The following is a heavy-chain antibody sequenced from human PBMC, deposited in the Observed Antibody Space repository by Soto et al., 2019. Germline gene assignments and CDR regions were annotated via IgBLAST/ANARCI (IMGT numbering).Heavy chain of an antibody. CDR3: ARVEEEISGYYRPEYFQH. J-gene: IGHJ1*01. V-gene: IGHV4-59*01. D-gene: IGHD3-22*01. CDR2: IYYSGST. Sequence: LETLSLTCTVSGGSISSYYWSWIRQPPGKGLEWIGHIYYSGSTNYNPSLKSRVTISVDTSKNQFSLNLNSVTAADTAVDYCARVEEEISGYYRPEYFQHWGQGTLVTVSS. CDR1: GGSISSYY.